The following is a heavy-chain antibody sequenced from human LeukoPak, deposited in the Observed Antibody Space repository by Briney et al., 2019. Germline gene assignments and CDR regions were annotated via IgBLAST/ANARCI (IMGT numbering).Heavy chain of an antibody. CDR2: ISYDGSNK. D-gene: IGHD6-13*01. CDR3: ASPRGSWYHYFDY. CDR1: GFTFSSYA. J-gene: IGHJ4*02. V-gene: IGHV3-30-3*01. Sequence: GGPLRLSCAASGFTFSSYAMHWLRQAPGKELEGVAVISYDGSNKYYADPVKGRFTISRDNSKNTLYLQMSSVTAEDTAVYYCASPRGSWYHYFDYWGQGTLVTVSS.